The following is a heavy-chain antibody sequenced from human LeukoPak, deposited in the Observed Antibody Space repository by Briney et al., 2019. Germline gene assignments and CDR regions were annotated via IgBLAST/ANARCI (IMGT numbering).Heavy chain of an antibody. V-gene: IGHV3-7*01. CDR1: NFVFRSYW. J-gene: IGHJ5*01. D-gene: IGHD2-15*01. Sequence: PGGSLRLSCTASNFVFRSYWMTWVRQAPGKALEWVANIKHDGSEKYYLDSVKGRFTISRDNDDNLVYLQMNDVRPEDSAIYYCAGEPRGYCRGDSCHIDSWGQGDLVIVSS. CDR3: AGEPRGYCRGDSCHIDS. CDR2: IKHDGSEK.